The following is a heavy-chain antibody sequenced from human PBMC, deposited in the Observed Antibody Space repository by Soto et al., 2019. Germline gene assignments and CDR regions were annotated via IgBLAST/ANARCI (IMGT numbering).Heavy chain of an antibody. J-gene: IGHJ3*02. CDR3: ASLPPVDTAMVAFDI. CDR2: IDPSDSYT. CDR1: GYSFTSYW. D-gene: IGHD5-18*01. Sequence: GESLKISCKGSGYSFTSYWISWVRQMPGKGLEWMGRIDPSDSYTNYSPPFQGHVAISADKSISTAYLQWSSLKASDTAVYYCASLPPVDTAMVAFDIWGQGTMVTVSS. V-gene: IGHV5-10-1*01.